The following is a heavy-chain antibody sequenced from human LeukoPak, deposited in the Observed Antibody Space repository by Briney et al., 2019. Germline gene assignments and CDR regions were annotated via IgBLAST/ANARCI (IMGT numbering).Heavy chain of an antibody. CDR3: QIRFLEWLLSISGNWFDP. J-gene: IGHJ5*02. V-gene: IGHV1-69*13. D-gene: IGHD3-3*01. CDR2: IIPIFGTA. CDR1: GGTFSSYA. Sequence: SVKVSCKASGGTFSSYAISWVRQAPGQGLEWMGGIIPIFGTANYAQKFQGRVTITADESTSTAYMELSSLRSEDTAVYYCQIRFLEWLLSISGNWFDPWGQGTLVTVSS.